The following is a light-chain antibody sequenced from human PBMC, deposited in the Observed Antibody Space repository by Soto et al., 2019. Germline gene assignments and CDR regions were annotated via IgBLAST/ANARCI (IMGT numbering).Light chain of an antibody. V-gene: IGLV2-14*03. J-gene: IGLJ2*01. CDR1: SSDIGAYDY. CDR2: EVR. CDR3: GSYAGATLL. Sequence: QSVLTQPASVSGSPGQSITISCTGTSSDIGAYDYVSWFQQYSGKAPTLIIYEVRFRPSGVSSRFSGSKSGNTASLTISGLQTEDEADYYCGSYAGATLLFGGGTKLTVL.